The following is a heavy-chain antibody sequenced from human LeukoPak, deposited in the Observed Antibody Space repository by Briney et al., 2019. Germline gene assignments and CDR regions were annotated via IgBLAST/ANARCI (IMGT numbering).Heavy chain of an antibody. CDR1: GGSISSYY. J-gene: IGHJ6*03. D-gene: IGHD1-26*01. CDR3: ARDSGSYSYMDV. CDR2: IYTSGST. Sequence: PSETLSLTCTVSGGSISSYYWSWIRQPPGKGREWIGYIYTSGSTNYNPSLKRRVTISVETSKNQFSLKLSSVTAADTAVYYCARDSGSYSYMDVWGKGTTVTVSS. V-gene: IGHV4-4*09.